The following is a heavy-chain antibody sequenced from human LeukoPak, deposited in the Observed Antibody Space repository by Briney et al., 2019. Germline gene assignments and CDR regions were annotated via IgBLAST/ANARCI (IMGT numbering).Heavy chain of an antibody. CDR1: GGSISSSSYY. CDR3: ARPRGYGDYFDY. V-gene: IGHV4-39*01. CDR2: IYYSGST. J-gene: IGHJ4*02. Sequence: PSETQSLTCTVSGGSISSSSYYWGWIRQPPGKGLEWIGSIYYSGSTYYNPFLKSRVTISVDTSKNQFSLKLSSVTAADTAVYYCARPRGYGDYFDYWGQGTLVTVSS. D-gene: IGHD4-17*01.